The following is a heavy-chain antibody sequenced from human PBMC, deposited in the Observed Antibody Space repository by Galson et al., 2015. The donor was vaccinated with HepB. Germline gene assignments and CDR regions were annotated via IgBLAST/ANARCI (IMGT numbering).Heavy chain of an antibody. CDR3: VRGDTYHYDRGAAY. J-gene: IGHJ4*01. CDR1: TGPFNTYG. Sequence: SVKVSCKASTGPFNTYGISWVRQAPGKGLEWMGGIIAIFGATNYAQKFQGRVTITADESTSTVYMELNSLRSEDTAVYYCVRGDTYHYDRGAAYWGQGTLVTVSS. CDR2: IIAIFGAT. D-gene: IGHD3-22*01. V-gene: IGHV1-69*13.